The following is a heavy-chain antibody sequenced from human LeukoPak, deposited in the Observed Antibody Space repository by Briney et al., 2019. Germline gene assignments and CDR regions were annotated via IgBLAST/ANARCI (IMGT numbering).Heavy chain of an antibody. V-gene: IGHV3-48*03. CDR2: ISGGGEST. D-gene: IGHD5-24*01. CDR1: GFTFRSYE. CDR3: ARRSGRRYEY. Sequence: PGGSLRLSCAASGFTFRSYEMNWVRHAPGRGLGWVSHISGGGESTVYPDAVKGRFTISRDNAKNSLYLQMNSLRVEDTGVYYCARRSGRRYEYWGQGVLVTVSP. J-gene: IGHJ4*02.